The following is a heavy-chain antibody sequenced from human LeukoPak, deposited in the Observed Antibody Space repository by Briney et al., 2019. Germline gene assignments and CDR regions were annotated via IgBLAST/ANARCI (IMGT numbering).Heavy chain of an antibody. Sequence: GESLKISCKGSGYSFTNYWIAWVRQMPGKGLEWMGIIYVGDSDTRYSPSFQGQVTISADKSISTAYLQWSSLKASDTAMYYCARPYCNIISCYTIDPWGQGTLVTVSS. CDR1: GYSFTNYW. CDR2: IYVGDSDT. V-gene: IGHV5-51*01. CDR3: ARPYCNIISCYTIDP. J-gene: IGHJ5*02. D-gene: IGHD2-2*02.